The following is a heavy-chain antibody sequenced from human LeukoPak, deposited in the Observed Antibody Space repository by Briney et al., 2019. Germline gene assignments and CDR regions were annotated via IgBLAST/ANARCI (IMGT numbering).Heavy chain of an antibody. CDR1: GYTFTGYY. D-gene: IGHD3-10*01. CDR2: ISVYNGNT. J-gene: IGHJ4*02. V-gene: IGHV1-18*04. CDR3: ARSNYYGSGLEGRYIDY. Sequence: ASVKVSCKASGYTFTGYYMHWVRQAPGQGLEWMGWISVYNGNTIYAEKLQGRVTVTTDTSTTTAYMELRSLRSDDTAVYYCARSNYYGSGLEGRYIDYWGQGTLVTVSS.